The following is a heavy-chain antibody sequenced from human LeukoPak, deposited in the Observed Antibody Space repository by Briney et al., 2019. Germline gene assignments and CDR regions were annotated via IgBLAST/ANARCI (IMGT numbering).Heavy chain of an antibody. Sequence: TSVKVSCKASGFTFTSSAVQWVRQASGQRLEWIGWIVVGSGNTNYAQKFQERVTITRDMSTSTAYMELSSLRSEDTAVYYCAAAEHYDILTGYSYFDYWGQGTLVTVSS. D-gene: IGHD3-9*01. CDR2: IVVGSGNT. CDR3: AAAEHYDILTGYSYFDY. V-gene: IGHV1-58*01. CDR1: GFTFTSSA. J-gene: IGHJ4*02.